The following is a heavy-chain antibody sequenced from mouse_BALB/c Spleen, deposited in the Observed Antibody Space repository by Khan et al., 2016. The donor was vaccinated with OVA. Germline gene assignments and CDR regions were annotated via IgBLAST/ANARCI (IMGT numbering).Heavy chain of an antibody. Sequence: EVELVESGGGLVKPGGSLKLSCAASGFTFSSFTMSWVRQTPEKRLEWVASISSGGDNTYYPDSEKGRFTISRANARNNLYLQMSSLRSEDTALYYCARSNYGPFAYWGQGTLVTVSA. CDR3: ARSNYGPFAY. CDR2: ISSGGDNT. J-gene: IGHJ3*01. D-gene: IGHD1-1*02. CDR1: GFTFSSFT. V-gene: IGHV5-9*03.